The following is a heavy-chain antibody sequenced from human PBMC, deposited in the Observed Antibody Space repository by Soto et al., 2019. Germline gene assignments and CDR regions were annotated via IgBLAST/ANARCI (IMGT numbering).Heavy chain of an antibody. CDR3: ARKAVFGDFSH. CDR1: GFSLTASGVG. J-gene: IGHJ4*01. V-gene: IGHV2-5*01. D-gene: IGHD4-17*01. CDR2: YSWNDDQ. Sequence: VSGPTLVNPTQTLTLTCAFSGFSLTASGVGVGWIRQPPGKALEWLALYSWNDDQRYRPSLRSRLTITKIASKNQVVFTMTEVDPVDTGTYYCARKAVFGDFSHWGPGTLVTVSS.